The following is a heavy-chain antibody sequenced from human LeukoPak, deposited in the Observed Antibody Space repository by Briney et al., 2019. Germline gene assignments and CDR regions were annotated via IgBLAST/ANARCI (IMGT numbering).Heavy chain of an antibody. J-gene: IGHJ4*02. CDR1: GYTFTSHT. V-gene: IGHV7-4-1*02. CDR2: INTNTGNP. Sequence: ASVKVSCKASGYTFTSHTMNWVRQAPGQGLEWMGWINTNTGNPTYAQGFTGRFVFSLDTSVSTAYLQISSLKAEDTAVYYCARGYDYVWGSYLLPLYWGQGTLVTVSS. D-gene: IGHD3-16*02. CDR3: ARGYDYVWGSYLLPLY.